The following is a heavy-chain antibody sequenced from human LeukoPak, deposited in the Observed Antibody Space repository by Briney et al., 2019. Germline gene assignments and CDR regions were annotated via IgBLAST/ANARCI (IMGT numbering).Heavy chain of an antibody. D-gene: IGHD5-12*01. J-gene: IGHJ4*02. Sequence: SETLSLTCAVYGGSFSGYYWSWIRQPPGKGLEWIGEINHSGSTNYNPSLKSRVTISVDTSKNQFSLKLSSVTAADTAVYYCARATILGDYFDYWGQGTPVTVSS. CDR1: GGSFSGYY. V-gene: IGHV4-34*01. CDR3: ARATILGDYFDY. CDR2: INHSGST.